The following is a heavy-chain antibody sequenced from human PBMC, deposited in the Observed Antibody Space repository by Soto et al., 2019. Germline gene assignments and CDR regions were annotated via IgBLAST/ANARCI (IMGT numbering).Heavy chain of an antibody. CDR2: ISYDGSNK. CDR1: GFTFSSYG. V-gene: IGHV3-30*18. Sequence: SGGSLRLSCAASGFTFSSYGMHWVRQAPGKGLEWVAVISYDGSNKYYADSVKGRFTISRDNSKNTLYLQMNSLRAEDTAVYYCAKDFSSWAYYDSRGPTWFDPWGQGTLVTVSS. D-gene: IGHD3-22*01. J-gene: IGHJ5*02. CDR3: AKDFSSWAYYDSRGPTWFDP.